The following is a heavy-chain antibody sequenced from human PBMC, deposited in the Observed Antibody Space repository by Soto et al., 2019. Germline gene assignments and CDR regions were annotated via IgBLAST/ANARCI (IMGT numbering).Heavy chain of an antibody. CDR2: IKEDGNDE. CDR3: TRDITRMITLGAVLVSEEYYLDY. J-gene: IGHJ4*02. D-gene: IGHD3-16*02. Sequence: GGSLRLSCAVSGFTFSTYWMSWVRQAPGKGLEWVANIKEDGNDEYYVDSVKGRFTISRDNAKNSLYLQMNSLRTEDTAVYYCTRDITRMITLGAVLVSEEYYLDYWGQGTLVTVSS. V-gene: IGHV3-7*01. CDR1: GFTFSTYW.